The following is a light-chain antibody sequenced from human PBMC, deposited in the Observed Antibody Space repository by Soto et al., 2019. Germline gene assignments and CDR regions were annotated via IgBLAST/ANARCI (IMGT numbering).Light chain of an antibody. Sequence: DIQMTQSPSSLSASVGDRVTITCRASQSISSYLNWSQQKPGKAPKLLIYAASSLQSGVPSRFSGSGSGTDFTVTISSLQPEDFATYYCQQSYSTPWTFGQGTKVEIK. CDR1: QSISSY. J-gene: IGKJ1*01. CDR2: AAS. V-gene: IGKV1-39*01. CDR3: QQSYSTPWT.